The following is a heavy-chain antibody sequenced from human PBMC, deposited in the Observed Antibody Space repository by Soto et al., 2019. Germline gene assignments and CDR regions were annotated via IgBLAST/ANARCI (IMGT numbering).Heavy chain of an antibody. J-gene: IGHJ6*01. D-gene: IGHD3-3*01. V-gene: IGHV3-30*18. CDR1: GFTFSSYG. CDR3: AKDSQRYDFWSGYQRPYYYYGVDV. CDR2: ISYDGSNK. Sequence: QVQLVESGGGVVQPGRSLRLSCAASGFTFSSYGMHWVRQAPGKGLEWVAVISYDGSNKYYADSVKGRFTISRDNSKNTLYLQMNSLRAEDTAVYYCAKDSQRYDFWSGYQRPYYYYGVDVW.